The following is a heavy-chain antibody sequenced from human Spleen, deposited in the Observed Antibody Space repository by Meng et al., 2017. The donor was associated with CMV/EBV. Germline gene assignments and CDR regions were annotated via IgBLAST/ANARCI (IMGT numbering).Heavy chain of an antibody. CDR2: IYSGGST. CDR3: ARGGSITIFGVVDY. J-gene: IGHJ4*02. CDR1: GFTVSSNY. V-gene: IGHV3-53*01. Sequence: GGSLRLSCAASGFTVSSNYMSWVRQAPGKGLEWVSLIYSGGSTYYADSVKGRFTISRDNSMTTLYLQMNSLRAEDTAVYYCARGGSITIFGVVDYWGQGTLVTVSS. D-gene: IGHD3-3*01.